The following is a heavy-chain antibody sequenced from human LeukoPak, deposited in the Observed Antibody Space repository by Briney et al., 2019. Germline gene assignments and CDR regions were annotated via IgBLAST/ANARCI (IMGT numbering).Heavy chain of an antibody. CDR2: IKREGSEK. CDR3: ARGYGDSIHFDY. V-gene: IGHV3-7*04. Sequence: GGSLRLSCAASGFTFSSYWMSWVRQAPGKGLEWVANIKREGSEKYYVDSVKGRFTISRDNAKNSLYLQMNSLRAEEAAVYYCARGYGDSIHFDYWGQGTLVTVSS. CDR1: GFTFSSYW. D-gene: IGHD4-17*01. J-gene: IGHJ4*02.